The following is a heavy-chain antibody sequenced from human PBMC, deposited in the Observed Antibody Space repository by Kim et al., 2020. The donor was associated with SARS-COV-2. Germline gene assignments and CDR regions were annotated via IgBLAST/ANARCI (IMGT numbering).Heavy chain of an antibody. CDR2: INPDGSIK. CDR1: GFTFSRRW. CDR3: TKDISRAFDI. D-gene: IGHD3-9*01. J-gene: IGHJ3*02. Sequence: GGSLRLSCSTSGFTFSRRWMHWVRQAPGKGLEWVSTINPDGSIKRYTDSMKGRITISRDNADNTMYLQVSSLRAEDTAMYHCTKDISRAFDIWGQVTLVT. V-gene: IGHV3-74*01.